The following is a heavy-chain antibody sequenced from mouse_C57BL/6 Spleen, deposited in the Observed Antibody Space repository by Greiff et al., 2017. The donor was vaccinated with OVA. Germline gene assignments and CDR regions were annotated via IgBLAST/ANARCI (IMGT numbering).Heavy chain of an antibody. D-gene: IGHD2-5*01. CDR1: GFTFSSYA. Sequence: EVHLVESGGGLVKPGGSLKLSCAASGFTFSSYAMSWVRQTPEKRLEWVATISDGGSYTYYPDNVKGRFTISRDNAKNNLYLQMSHLKSEDTAMYYCARDESNYVAWFAYWGQGTLVTVSA. CDR3: ARDESNYVAWFAY. CDR2: ISDGGSYT. J-gene: IGHJ3*01. V-gene: IGHV5-4*01.